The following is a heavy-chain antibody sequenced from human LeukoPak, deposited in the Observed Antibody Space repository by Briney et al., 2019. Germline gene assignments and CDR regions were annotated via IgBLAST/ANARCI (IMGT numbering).Heavy chain of an antibody. CDR1: GFTFSTYS. CDR2: TYSGGTT. CDR3: ARDDVPVI. D-gene: IGHD2/OR15-2a*01. V-gene: IGHV3-53*01. J-gene: IGHJ4*02. Sequence: PGGSLRLSCAASGFTFSTYSMNWVRQAPGKGLEWVSLTYSGGTTDYADSVKGRFTVSRDNSKNTLYLQMNSLRAEDTAMYYCARDDVPVIWGQGTLVTVSS.